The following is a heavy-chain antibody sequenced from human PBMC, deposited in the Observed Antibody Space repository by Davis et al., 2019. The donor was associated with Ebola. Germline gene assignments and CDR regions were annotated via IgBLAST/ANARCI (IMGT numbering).Heavy chain of an antibody. J-gene: IGHJ3*02. CDR2: IYHSGST. V-gene: IGHV4-38-2*02. CDR1: GYSISSGYY. Sequence: SETLSLTCTVSGYSISSGYYWGWIRQPPGKGLEWIGSIYHSGSTYYNPSLKSRVTISVDTSKNQFSLKLSSVTAADTAVYYCARDLTRGDAFDIWGQGTMVTVSS. CDR3: ARDLTRGDAFDI. D-gene: IGHD2-21*02.